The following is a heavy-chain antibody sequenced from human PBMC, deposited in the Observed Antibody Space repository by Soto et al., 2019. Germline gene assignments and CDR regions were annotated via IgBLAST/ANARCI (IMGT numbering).Heavy chain of an antibody. CDR3: ARLYCGGGSCGYYYGMDV. J-gene: IGHJ6*02. CDR1: GGTFSSSA. V-gene: IGHV1-69*13. D-gene: IGHD2-15*01. Sequence: SVKVSCKASGGTFSSSAISWVRQAPGQGLEWMGWIDHIFGTANFAHKLHGRVTITADEATSTTYMELSSLRSEDTAVYYCARLYCGGGSCGYYYGMDVWGQGTTVTVSS. CDR2: IDHIFGTA.